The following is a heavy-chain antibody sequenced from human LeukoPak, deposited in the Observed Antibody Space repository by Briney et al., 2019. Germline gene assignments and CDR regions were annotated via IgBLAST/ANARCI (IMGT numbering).Heavy chain of an antibody. CDR3: YSRSDFYDAFDI. Sequence: ASVKVSCKASGYTFTGYYMQWVRQAPGQGLEWVGWVNPNSGGTNYAQKFQGRVTMTRDTSISTAYMELSRLRSDDTAVYYCYSRSDFYDAFDIWGQGTMVTVSS. CDR2: VNPNSGGT. D-gene: IGHD2-21*01. CDR1: GYTFTGYY. V-gene: IGHV1-2*02. J-gene: IGHJ3*02.